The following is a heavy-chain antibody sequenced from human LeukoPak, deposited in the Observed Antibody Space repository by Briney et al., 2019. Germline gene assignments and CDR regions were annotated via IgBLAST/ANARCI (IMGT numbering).Heavy chain of an antibody. D-gene: IGHD3-10*01. Sequence: PSQTLSLTCTASGDSISSGSYYWSWMRQPAGKGLESIGRIYTSGNTNYNPSLKSRVTISVDTSKNQFSLKLSSVTAADTAVYYCATPDMIRGVISGSEAFDIWGRGTMVTVSS. CDR2: IYTSGNT. CDR1: GDSISSGSYY. CDR3: ATPDMIRGVISGSEAFDI. J-gene: IGHJ3*02. V-gene: IGHV4-61*02.